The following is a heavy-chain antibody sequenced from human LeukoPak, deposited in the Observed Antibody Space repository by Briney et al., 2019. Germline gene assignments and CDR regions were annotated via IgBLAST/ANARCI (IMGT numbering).Heavy chain of an antibody. CDR3: VRDRSPGYFDY. V-gene: IGHV3-9*01. J-gene: IGHJ4*02. D-gene: IGHD3-10*01. CDR2: ISWNSGSI. CDR1: GFIFDDYA. Sequence: GGSLRLSCAASGFIFDDYAMHWVRQAPGKGLERVSGISWNSGSIDYADSVKGRFSISRDNAKNSLFLQMNSLRAEDTAVYYCVRDRSPGYFDYWGQGTLVTVSS.